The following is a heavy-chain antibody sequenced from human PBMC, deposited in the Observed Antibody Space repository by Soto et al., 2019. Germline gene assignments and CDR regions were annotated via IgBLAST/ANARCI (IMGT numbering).Heavy chain of an antibody. V-gene: IGHV4-39*01. D-gene: IGHD3-3*01. CDR2: IYYSGST. Sequence: SETLSLTCTVSGGSISSSSYYWGWIRQPPGKGLEWIGSIYYSGSTYYNPSLKSRVTISVDTSKNQFSLKLSPVTAADTAVYYCARIITIFGVVISGLNPWGQGTLVTVSS. CDR3: ARIITIFGVVISGLNP. CDR1: GGSISSSSYY. J-gene: IGHJ5*02.